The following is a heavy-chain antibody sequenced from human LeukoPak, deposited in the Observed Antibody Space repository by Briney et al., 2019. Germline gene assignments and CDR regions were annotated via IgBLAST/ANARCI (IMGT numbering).Heavy chain of an antibody. CDR2: INPNSGGT. CDR1: GYTITGYY. Sequence: ASVKVSCKASGYTITGYYLHWVRQAPGQGLEWMGRINPNSGGTNSAQKFQGRITMTRDTSLSTAYMELSGLRSDDTAVYYCARGGSGSLYYYYGMDVWGQGTTVTVSS. D-gene: IGHD3-10*01. V-gene: IGHV1-2*06. J-gene: IGHJ6*02. CDR3: ARGGSGSLYYYYGMDV.